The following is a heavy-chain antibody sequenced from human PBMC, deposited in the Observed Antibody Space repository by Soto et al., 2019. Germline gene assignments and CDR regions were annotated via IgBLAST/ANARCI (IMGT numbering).Heavy chain of an antibody. J-gene: IGHJ4*02. CDR3: AREEQWLVPFDY. V-gene: IGHV3-33*01. CDR2: IWYDGSNK. CDR1: GFTFSSYG. Sequence: PGGSLRLSCAASGFTFSSYGMHWVRQAPGKGLEWVAVIWYDGSNKYYADSVKGRFTISRDNSKNTLYLQMNSLRAEDTAVYYCAREEQWLVPFDYWGQGTLVTVSS. D-gene: IGHD6-19*01.